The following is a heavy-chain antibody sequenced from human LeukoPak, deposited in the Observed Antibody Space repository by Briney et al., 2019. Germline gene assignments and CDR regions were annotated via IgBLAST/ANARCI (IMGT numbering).Heavy chain of an antibody. J-gene: IGHJ4*02. V-gene: IGHV5-51*01. D-gene: IGHD3-10*01. CDR1: GYSFTSYW. CDR3: ARLKLLWFGEATGNYFDY. Sequence: GESLKISCKGSGYSFTSYWIGWVRQMPGKGLEWMGIIYPGDSDTRYSPSFQGQVTISADKSISTAYLQWSSLKASDTAVYYCARLKLLWFGEATGNYFDYWGQGTLVTVSS. CDR2: IYPGDSDT.